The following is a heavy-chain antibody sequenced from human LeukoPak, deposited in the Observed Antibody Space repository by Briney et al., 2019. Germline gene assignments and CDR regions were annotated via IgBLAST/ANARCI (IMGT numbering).Heavy chain of an antibody. Sequence: SETLSLTCTVSGGSISSYYWSWIRQPGGKALEWIGRIYTSGSTNYNPSLKSRVTISVDKSKNQFSLKLSSVTAADTAVYYCARGIIYSSGWYRDWGQGTLVTVSS. D-gene: IGHD6-19*01. CDR1: GGSISSYY. CDR3: ARGIIYSSGWYRD. J-gene: IGHJ4*02. V-gene: IGHV4-4*07. CDR2: IYTSGST.